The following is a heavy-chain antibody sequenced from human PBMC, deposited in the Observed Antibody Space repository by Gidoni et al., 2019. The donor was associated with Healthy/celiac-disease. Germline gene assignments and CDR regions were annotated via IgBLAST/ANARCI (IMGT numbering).Heavy chain of an antibody. J-gene: IGHJ6*02. Sequence: QVQLVESGGGVVQPGRSLRLSCAASGFTFSSYGMHWVRQAPGKGLEWVAVISYDGSNKYYADSVKGRFTISRDNSKNTLYLQMNSLRAEDTAVYYCAKEERYFDFIYYYGMDVWGQGTTVTVSS. V-gene: IGHV3-30*18. CDR2: ISYDGSNK. CDR1: GFTFSSYG. CDR3: AKEERYFDFIYYYGMDV. D-gene: IGHD3-9*01.